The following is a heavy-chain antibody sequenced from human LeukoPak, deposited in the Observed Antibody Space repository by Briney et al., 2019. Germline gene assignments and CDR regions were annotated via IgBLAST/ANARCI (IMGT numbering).Heavy chain of an antibody. D-gene: IGHD1-26*01. V-gene: IGHV5-51*01. CDR1: GYTFTSYW. CDR3: ARSMGGSRYYYYGMDV. CDR2: IYPGDSDT. Sequence: GESLKISCKGSGYTFTSYWIGWVRQMPGRGLEWMGIIYPGDSDTRYSPSFEGQVTISADKSISTAYLQWSSLKASDTAMYYCARSMGGSRYYYYGMDVWGQGSTVTVSS. J-gene: IGHJ6*02.